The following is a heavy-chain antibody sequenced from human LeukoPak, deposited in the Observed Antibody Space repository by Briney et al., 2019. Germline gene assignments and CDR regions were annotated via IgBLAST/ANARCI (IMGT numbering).Heavy chain of an antibody. D-gene: IGHD6-13*01. CDR1: GYSFTGFY. CDR2: IHPNSGAT. V-gene: IGHV1-2*02. J-gene: IGHJ5*02. CDR3: AREGCGQELFRYNWFDP. Sequence: ASVKVSCKASGYSFTGFYMHWVRQAPGQGLDWMGWIHPNSGATNSAQKFYGRVTMTRDTSLSKAYMELNRLRSDDTVVYEWAREGCGQELFRYNWFDPWGRGTFVTVSS.